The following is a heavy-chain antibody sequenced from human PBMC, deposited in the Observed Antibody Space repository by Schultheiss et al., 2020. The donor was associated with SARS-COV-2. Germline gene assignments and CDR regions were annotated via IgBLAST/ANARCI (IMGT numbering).Heavy chain of an antibody. J-gene: IGHJ3*02. CDR1: GGSFSGYY. CDR3: ARDRRYRSTTSAFDI. CDR2: INHSGST. D-gene: IGHD2-2*01. Sequence: SETLSLTCAVYGGSFSGYYWSWIRQPPGKGLEWIGEINHSGSTNYNPSLKSRVTISVDTSKNQFSLKLNSVTAADTAVYYCARDRRYRSTTSAFDIWGQGTLVTVSS. V-gene: IGHV4-34*01.